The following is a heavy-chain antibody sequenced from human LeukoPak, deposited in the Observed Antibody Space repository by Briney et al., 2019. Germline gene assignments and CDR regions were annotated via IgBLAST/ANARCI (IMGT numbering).Heavy chain of an antibody. D-gene: IGHD3-10*01. V-gene: IGHV4-38-2*02. Sequence: PSETLSLTCTVSGYSISSGYYWGWIRQPPGKGLEWIGSIYHSGSTYYNPSLKSRVTISVDTFKNQFSLKLSSVTAADTAVYYCARSRITMVRGVGDAFDIWGQGTMVTVSS. J-gene: IGHJ3*02. CDR3: ARSRITMVRGVGDAFDI. CDR2: IYHSGST. CDR1: GYSISSGYY.